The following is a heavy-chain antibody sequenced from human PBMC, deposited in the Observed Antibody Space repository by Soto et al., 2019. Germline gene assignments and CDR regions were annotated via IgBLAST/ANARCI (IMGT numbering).Heavy chain of an antibody. CDR3: ARQELTGDLGYFDL. D-gene: IGHD7-27*01. J-gene: IGHJ2*01. CDR2: IYYSGST. V-gene: IGHV4-39*01. CDR1: GGSISSSSYY. Sequence: SETLSLTCTVSGGSISSSSYYWGWIRQPPGKGLEWIGSIYYSGSTYYNPSLKSRVTISVDTSKNQFSLKLSSVTAADTAVYYCARQELTGDLGYFDLWGRGTPVTVSS.